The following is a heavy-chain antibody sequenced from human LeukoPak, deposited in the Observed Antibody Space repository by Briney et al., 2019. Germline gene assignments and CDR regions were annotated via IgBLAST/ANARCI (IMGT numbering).Heavy chain of an antibody. CDR3: ARDPKDGYYHLDF. J-gene: IGHJ4*02. D-gene: IGHD5-24*01. CDR2: INANSGGA. CDR1: GYTFSDSH. V-gene: IGHV1-2*02. Sequence: GASVRVSCKASGYTFSDSHVHWVRQAPGQGLEWMGWINANSGGASYAPKFQGRVTMTRDTSIGTGYMELSGLTSDDTAAYYCARDPKDGYYHLDFWGQGTLVTVSS.